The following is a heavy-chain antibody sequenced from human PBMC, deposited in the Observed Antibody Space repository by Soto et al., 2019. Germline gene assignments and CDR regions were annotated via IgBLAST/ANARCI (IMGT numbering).Heavy chain of an antibody. Sequence: ASVKVSCKASGGTFSSYTISWVRQAPGQGLEWMGRIIPIPGIANYAQKFQGRVTITADKSTSTAYMELSSLRSEDTAVYYCARVGDYGSGSYYNDNAFDIWGQGTMVTV. CDR3: ARVGDYGSGSYYNDNAFDI. CDR1: GGTFSSYT. D-gene: IGHD3-10*01. V-gene: IGHV1-69*02. CDR2: IIPIPGIA. J-gene: IGHJ3*02.